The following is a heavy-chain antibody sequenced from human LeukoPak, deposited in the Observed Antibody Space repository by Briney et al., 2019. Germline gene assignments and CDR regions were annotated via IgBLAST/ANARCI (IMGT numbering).Heavy chain of an antibody. Sequence: SETLSLTCAVYGGSFSGYYWSWIRQPPGKGLEWIGEINHSGSTNYNPSLKSRVTISVDTSKNQFSLKLSSVTAADTAVYYCARGSLYSSGTSWDAFDIWGQGQWSPSLQ. V-gene: IGHV4-34*01. J-gene: IGHJ3*02. CDR3: ARGSLYSSGTSWDAFDI. CDR2: INHSGST. CDR1: GGSFSGYY. D-gene: IGHD6-19*01.